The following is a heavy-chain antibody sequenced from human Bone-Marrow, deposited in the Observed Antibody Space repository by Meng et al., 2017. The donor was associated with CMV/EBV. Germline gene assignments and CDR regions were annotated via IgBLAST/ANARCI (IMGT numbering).Heavy chain of an antibody. CDR2: IRRKAYGGTT. CDR3: TRDLVTAYSSSWYRGFSRGYYYGMDV. V-gene: IGHV3-49*04. J-gene: IGHJ6*02. CDR1: GFTFGDYA. D-gene: IGHD6-13*01. Sequence: GEYLKIYCPASGFTFGDYAMSWVRQAPGEGLEWVGFIRRKAYGGTTEYAASVKRRFTISRDESKSIAYLPMNSLKTEDTVVSYCTRDLVTAYSSSWYRGFSRGYYYGMDVWGQGTTVTVSS.